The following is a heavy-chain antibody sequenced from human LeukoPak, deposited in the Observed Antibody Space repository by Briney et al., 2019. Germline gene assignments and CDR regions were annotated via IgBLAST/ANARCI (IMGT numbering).Heavy chain of an antibody. CDR1: GFTVSSYD. Sequence: PGGSLRLSCAGFGFTVSSYDMNWVRQAPGKGLEWVSVIYSGGDTYYADSVKGRFTISRDNSKNTLYVEMHGLRAEDTAVYDGARRQASGNNVFDIWGQGPMVTVSS. CDR3: ARRQASGNNVFDI. J-gene: IGHJ3*02. CDR2: IYSGGDT. V-gene: IGHV3-53*01. D-gene: IGHD3-10*01.